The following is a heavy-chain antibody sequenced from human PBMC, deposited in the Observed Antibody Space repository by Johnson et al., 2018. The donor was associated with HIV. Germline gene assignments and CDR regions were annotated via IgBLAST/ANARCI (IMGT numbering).Heavy chain of an antibody. D-gene: IGHD1-14*01. CDR1: GFTFSSYG. V-gene: IGHV3-30*02. CDR3: ARTPDAGDAFDI. Sequence: QVQLVESGGGVVQPGGSLRLSCAASGFTFSSYGMHWVRQAPGKGLEWVAFIRYDGSNKYYADSVKGRFTISRDNSKNTLYLQMNSLRAEDTAGDYCARTPDAGDAFDIWGQWTMVTVSS. J-gene: IGHJ3*02. CDR2: IRYDGSNK.